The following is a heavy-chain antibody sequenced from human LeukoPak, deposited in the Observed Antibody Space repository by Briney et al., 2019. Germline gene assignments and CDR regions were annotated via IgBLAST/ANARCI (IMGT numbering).Heavy chain of an antibody. Sequence: SQTLSLTCTVSGGSISSGGYYWSWIRQHPGKGQEWIGYIYYSGSTYYNPSLKSRVTISVDTSKNQFSLKLSSVTAADTAVYYCARVSAGGWLPYFDYWGQGTLVTVSS. CDR3: ARVSAGGWLPYFDY. CDR2: IYYSGST. V-gene: IGHV4-31*03. D-gene: IGHD5-24*01. CDR1: GGSISSGGYY. J-gene: IGHJ4*02.